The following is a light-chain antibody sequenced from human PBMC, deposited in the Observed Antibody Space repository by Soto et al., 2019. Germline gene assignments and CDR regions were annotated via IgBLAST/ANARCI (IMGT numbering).Light chain of an antibody. CDR2: LGS. V-gene: IGKV2-28*01. CDR3: MQALQTPRT. CDR1: QSLLHSNGYKY. Sequence: DIVMTQSPLSLPATPGEPASISCRSSQSLLHSNGYKYLDWYLQKPGQSPQLLIYLGSNRAPGVPDRFSGSGSGTDFTLKISRVEAEDVGVYYCMQALQTPRTFGQGTKVEIK. J-gene: IGKJ1*01.